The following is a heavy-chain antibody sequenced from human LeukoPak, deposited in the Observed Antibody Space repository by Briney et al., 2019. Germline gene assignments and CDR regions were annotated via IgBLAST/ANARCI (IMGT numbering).Heavy chain of an antibody. V-gene: IGHV4-34*01. D-gene: IGHD3-10*01. Sequence: RPSETLSLTCAVYGGSFSGYYWSWLRQPPGKGLEWIGEINHSGSTNYNPSLKSRVTISVDTSKTQFSLKLSSVTAADTAVYYCARGLLRGYYYYYMDVWGKGTTVTVSS. CDR1: GGSFSGYY. CDR2: INHSGST. J-gene: IGHJ6*03. CDR3: ARGLLRGYYYYYMDV.